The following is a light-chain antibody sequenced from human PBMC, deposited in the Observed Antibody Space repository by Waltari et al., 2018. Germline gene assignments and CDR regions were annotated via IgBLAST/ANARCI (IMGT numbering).Light chain of an antibody. Sequence: DIQMTQSPSTLSASVGDRVTITCRASQHINTYLAWYQQKPGKAPKLLIYEASSLETGVPSRFSGRGSGTEFTLTIRSLQPDDFATYYCQQYNGYIYTFGQGTRLEI. V-gene: IGKV1-5*03. J-gene: IGKJ2*01. CDR2: EAS. CDR3: QQYNGYIYT. CDR1: QHINTY.